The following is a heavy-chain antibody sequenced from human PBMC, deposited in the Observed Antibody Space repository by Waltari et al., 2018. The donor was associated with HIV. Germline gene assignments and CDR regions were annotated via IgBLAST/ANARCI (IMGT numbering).Heavy chain of an antibody. CDR3: ARVGIVVVPAGTPNDAFDV. CDR1: GFTLSSHW. Sequence: EVQLVESGGGLVQPGGSLRLSCAASGFTLSSHWMTWVRLAPGKGLEWVANIKEDGSEKHYVDSVKGRFTISRDNAENSLFLQMNSLRADDTAVYYCARVGIVVVPAGTPNDAFDVWGQGTMVTVSS. CDR2: IKEDGSEK. J-gene: IGHJ3*01. V-gene: IGHV3-7*01. D-gene: IGHD2-2*01.